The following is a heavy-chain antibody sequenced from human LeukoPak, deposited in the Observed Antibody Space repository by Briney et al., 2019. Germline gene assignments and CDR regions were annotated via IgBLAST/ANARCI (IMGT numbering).Heavy chain of an antibody. CDR2: FDPEDGET. CDR1: GYTLTELS. Sequence: ASVKVSCKVSGYTLTELSMHWVRQAPGKGLEWMGGFDPEDGETIYAQKFQGRVTMTEDTSTDTAYMELSSLRSEDTAVYYCATLPVCSSTSCYTDDYWGQGTLVTVPS. V-gene: IGHV1-24*01. CDR3: ATLPVCSSTSCYTDDY. D-gene: IGHD2-2*02. J-gene: IGHJ4*02.